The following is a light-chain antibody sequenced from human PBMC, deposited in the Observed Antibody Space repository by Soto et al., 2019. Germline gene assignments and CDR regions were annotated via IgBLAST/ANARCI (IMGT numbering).Light chain of an antibody. CDR1: QSLSSTY. Sequence: EIVLTQSPDTLSFSPGARVTLSCRASQSLSSTYLAWYQHKPGQAPRLLIYGGSSRATGIQDRFSGSGSGTDFTLTISRLEPDDFAVYYCQQYGTSPALTFGGGTKVEIE. J-gene: IGKJ4*01. CDR3: QQYGTSPALT. V-gene: IGKV3-20*01. CDR2: GGS.